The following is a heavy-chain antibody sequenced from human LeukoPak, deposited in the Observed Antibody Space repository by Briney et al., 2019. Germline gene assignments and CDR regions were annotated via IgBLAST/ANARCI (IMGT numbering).Heavy chain of an antibody. CDR2: IANSGGST. D-gene: IGHD1/OR15-1a*01. J-gene: IGHJ4*02. CDR3: AKSRSVEQRVYFDY. Sequence: GGSLRLFCAASGFTFTTYAMSWVRQAPGKGLEWVSTIANSGGSTYYADSVECRFTICRDNSKNTLYLQMNSLRAEDMAVYYCAKSRSVEQRVYFDYWGQGTLVTVSS. CDR1: GFTFTTYA. V-gene: IGHV3-23*01.